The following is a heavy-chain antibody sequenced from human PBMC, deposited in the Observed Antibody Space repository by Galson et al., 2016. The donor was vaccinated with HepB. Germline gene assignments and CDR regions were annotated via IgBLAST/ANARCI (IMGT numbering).Heavy chain of an antibody. V-gene: IGHV3-53*01. CDR2: IYNDGDT. CDR3: ARDGSEHGRSSGGGMDV. D-gene: IGHD6-6*01. J-gene: IGHJ6*02. CDR1: GFSFSIYS. Sequence: SLRLSCAASGFSFSIYSMNWVRQGPGKGLEWVATIYNDGDTFYADSVKGRFSISRHNSNNILYLQMSNVTPDDTAVYYCARDGSEHGRSSGGGMDVWGQGTTVTVSS.